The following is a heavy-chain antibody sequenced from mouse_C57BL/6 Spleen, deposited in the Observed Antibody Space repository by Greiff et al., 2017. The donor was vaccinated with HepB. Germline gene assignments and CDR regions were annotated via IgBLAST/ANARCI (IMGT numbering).Heavy chain of an antibody. Sequence: VQLQQSGAELARPGASVKLSCKASGYTFTSYGISWVKQRTGQGLEWIGEIYPRSGNTYYNEKFKGKATLTADKSSSTAYMELRSLTSEDSAVYFCARRGGGYYYAMDYWGQGTSVTVSS. CDR3: ARRGGGYYYAMDY. CDR2: IYPRSGNT. J-gene: IGHJ4*01. CDR1: GYTFTSYG. V-gene: IGHV1-81*01.